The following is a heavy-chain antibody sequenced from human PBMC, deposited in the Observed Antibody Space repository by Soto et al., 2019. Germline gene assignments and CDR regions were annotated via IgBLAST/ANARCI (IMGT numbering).Heavy chain of an antibody. CDR2: IYYSGST. V-gene: IGHV4-61*01. Sequence: SETLSLTCTVSGGSVSSGSYYWSWIRQPPGKGLEWIGYIYYSGSTNYNPSLKSRVTISVDTSKNQFSLKLSSVTAADTAVYYCAREESPAEYYYDSSGYFSVFGYWGQGTLVTVSS. CDR1: GGSVSSGSYY. D-gene: IGHD3-22*01. CDR3: AREESPAEYYYDSSGYFSVFGY. J-gene: IGHJ4*02.